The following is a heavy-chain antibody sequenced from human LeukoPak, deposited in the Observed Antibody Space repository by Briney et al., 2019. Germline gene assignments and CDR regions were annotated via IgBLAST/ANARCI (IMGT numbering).Heavy chain of an antibody. CDR1: GFTFSSYW. CDR3: ARVSSSSWWALDY. CDR2: INTDGSST. J-gene: IGHJ4*02. V-gene: IGHV3-74*01. Sequence: GGSLRLSCAASGFTFSSYWMYWVRQGPGKGLVWVSRINTDGSSTSYADSVKGRFTISRDNAKNTLYLQMNSLRAEDTAVYYCARVSSSSWWALDYWGQGTLVTVSS. D-gene: IGHD6-13*01.